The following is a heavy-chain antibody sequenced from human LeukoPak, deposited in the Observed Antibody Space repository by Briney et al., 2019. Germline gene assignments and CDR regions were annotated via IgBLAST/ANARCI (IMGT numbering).Heavy chain of an antibody. CDR1: GFTFRSYA. Sequence: GGSLRLSCAASGFTFRSYAMHWVRQAPGKGLEWVANIKQDGSEIYYLDSVKGRFTISRDNAKNSLYLQMNSLRVEDTAVHYCATIEAVRFHYWGQGTLVTVSS. V-gene: IGHV3-7*01. CDR2: IKQDGSEI. CDR3: ATIEAVRFHY. J-gene: IGHJ4*02. D-gene: IGHD6-19*01.